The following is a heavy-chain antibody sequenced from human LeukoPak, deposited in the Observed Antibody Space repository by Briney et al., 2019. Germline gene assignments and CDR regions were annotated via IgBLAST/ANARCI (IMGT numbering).Heavy chain of an antibody. D-gene: IGHD5-18*01. J-gene: IGHJ6*02. CDR2: IYSGGST. CDR3: ASSYVTPLPAYYYGMDV. CDR1: GFTVSSNY. V-gene: IGHV3-53*01. Sequence: GGSLRLSCAASGFTVSSNYMSWVRQGPGKRLEWVSVIYSGGSTYYADSVKGRFTISRDNSKNTLYLQMNSLRAEDTAVYYCASSYVTPLPAYYYGMDVWGQGTTVTVSS.